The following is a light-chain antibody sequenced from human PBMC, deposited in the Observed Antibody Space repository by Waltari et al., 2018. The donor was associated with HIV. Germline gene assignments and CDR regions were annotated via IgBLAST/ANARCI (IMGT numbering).Light chain of an antibody. CDR3: YSTDNSGTHIRV. V-gene: IGLV3-10*01. CDR2: EDS. CDR1: ALPKKF. Sequence: SYELTQPPSASASPGQMARIPRSGDALPKKFAYWYQQKSCQAPVLVIYEDSKRPAGSPQRFSGSSSGKMATLTISGAQVADEADYYCYSTDNSGTHIRVFGGGTKLTVL. J-gene: IGLJ2*01.